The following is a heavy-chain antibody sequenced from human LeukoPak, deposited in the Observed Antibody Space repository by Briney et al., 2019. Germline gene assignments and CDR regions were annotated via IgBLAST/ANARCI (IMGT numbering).Heavy chain of an antibody. CDR1: GFTFSNYA. CDR2: ISGSGGST. J-gene: IGHJ3*02. V-gene: IGHV3-23*01. D-gene: IGHD2-2*01. Sequence: GGSLRLSCAASGFTFSNYAMNWVRQAPGKGLEWVSAISGSGGSTYYADSVKGRFTISRDNSKNTLYLQMNSLRAEDTAVYYCAKDIVVVPAAGDAFDIWGQGTMVTVSS. CDR3: AKDIVVVPAAGDAFDI.